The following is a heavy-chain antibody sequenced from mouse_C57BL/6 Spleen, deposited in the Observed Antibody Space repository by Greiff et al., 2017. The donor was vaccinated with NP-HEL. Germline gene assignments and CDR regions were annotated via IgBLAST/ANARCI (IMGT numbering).Heavy chain of an antibody. CDR1: GYTFTSYW. J-gene: IGHJ1*03. V-gene: IGHV1-53*01. CDR2: INPSNGGT. CDR3: ARESNWDWYFDV. D-gene: IGHD4-1*01. Sequence: VQLQQSGTELVKPGASVKLSCKASGYTFTSYWMHWVKQRPGQGLEWIGNINPSNGGTNYNEKFKSKATLTVDKSSSTAYMQLSSLTSEDSAVYYCARESNWDWYFDVWGTGTTVTVSS.